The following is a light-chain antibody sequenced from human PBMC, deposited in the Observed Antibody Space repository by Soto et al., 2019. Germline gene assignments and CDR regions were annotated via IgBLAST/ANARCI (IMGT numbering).Light chain of an antibody. J-gene: IGLJ1*01. CDR1: SSDVGAHNF. Sequence: LAQPASVSGSPGQSITISCTGTSSDVGAHNFVSWYQQHPGKAPKLMIYEVSNRPSGVSDRFSGSKSGNTASLTISGLQAEDEADYYCNSYTNTAARVFGTGTKVTVL. V-gene: IGLV2-14*01. CDR3: NSYTNTAARV. CDR2: EVS.